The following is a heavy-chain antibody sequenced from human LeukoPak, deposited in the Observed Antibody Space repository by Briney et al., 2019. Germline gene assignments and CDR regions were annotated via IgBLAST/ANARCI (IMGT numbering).Heavy chain of an antibody. CDR1: GGSFSGYY. J-gene: IGHJ4*02. V-gene: IGHV4-34*01. D-gene: IGHD3-22*01. CDR3: ARRPGNAPFDSSGYYYYFDY. CDR2: INHSGST. Sequence: SETLSLTCAVYGGSFSGYYWSWIRQPPGKGLEWIGEINHSGSTNYNPSLKSRVTISVDTSKNQFSLKLSSVTAADTAVYYCARRPGNAPFDSSGYYYYFDYWGQGTLVTVSS.